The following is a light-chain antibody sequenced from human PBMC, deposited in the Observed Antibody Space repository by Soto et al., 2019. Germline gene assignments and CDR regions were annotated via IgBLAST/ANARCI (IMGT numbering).Light chain of an antibody. V-gene: IGKV1-39*01. CDR3: QQSYNSPQT. CDR1: ESISIW. Sequence: IQMTQSPSSVSASLGDTVTITCRASESISIWLAWYQQKPGKAPNLLINKASSLQSGVPSRFSGSGSGTDFTLTISSLQPEDFATYSCQQSYNSPQTFGQGTKVDIK. J-gene: IGKJ1*01. CDR2: KAS.